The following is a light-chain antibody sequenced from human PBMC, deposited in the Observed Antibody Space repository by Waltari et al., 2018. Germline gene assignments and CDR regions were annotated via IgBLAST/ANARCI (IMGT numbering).Light chain of an antibody. J-gene: IGLJ1*01. CDR3: SSYTTSSAPGV. CDR2: EVS. V-gene: IGLV2-14*01. Sequence: QSALTQPASVSGSPGPSITISCSGTDSHVGAYDFVSWYQPHPGQAPPLIIYEVSNRPSGISNRFSASKSGNTASLTISGLQAEDEADYYCSSYTTSSAPGVFGTGTRVTVL. CDR1: DSHVGAYDF.